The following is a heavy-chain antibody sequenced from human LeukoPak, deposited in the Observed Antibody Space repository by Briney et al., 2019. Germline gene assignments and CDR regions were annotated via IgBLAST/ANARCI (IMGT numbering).Heavy chain of an antibody. V-gene: IGHV4-59*01. CDR1: GGSINSYY. J-gene: IGHJ5*02. Sequence: SETLSLICTVSGGSINSYYWSWLRQPPGKGLEYIGYIYNSGSTNYNPSLKSRVTISVDTSKNQFSLRLSSVTASDTAVYYCATAVSRWPSWFDPWGQGTLVTVSS. CDR2: IYNSGST. D-gene: IGHD4-23*01. CDR3: ATAVSRWPSWFDP.